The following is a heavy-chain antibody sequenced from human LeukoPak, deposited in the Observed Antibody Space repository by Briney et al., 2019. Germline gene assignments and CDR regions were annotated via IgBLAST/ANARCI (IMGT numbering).Heavy chain of an antibody. Sequence: PSETLSLTCAVSGGSISSGGYSWSWIRQPPGKGLEWIGYIYHSGSTYYNPSLKSRVTISVDRSKNQFSLKLSSVTAADTAVYYCARGVSYDFWSGYPSHFDYWGQGTLVTVSS. CDR3: ARGVSYDFWSGYPSHFDY. CDR2: IYHSGST. D-gene: IGHD3-3*01. V-gene: IGHV4-30-2*01. J-gene: IGHJ4*02. CDR1: GGSISSGGYS.